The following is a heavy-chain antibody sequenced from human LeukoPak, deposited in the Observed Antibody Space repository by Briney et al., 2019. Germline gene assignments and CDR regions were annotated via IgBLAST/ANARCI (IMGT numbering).Heavy chain of an antibody. CDR2: INHSGST. CDR1: GGSSSGYY. V-gene: IGHV4-34*01. Sequence: PSETLSLTCAVYGGSSSGYYWSGIRQPPGKGLEWIGEINHSGSTNYNPSLKSRGTISVDTSNNHFYLKVRYVTAADTAVSYCAIRSSGEQLTHNWFDPWGQGTLVTVYS. CDR3: AIRSSGEQLTHNWFDP. J-gene: IGHJ5*02. D-gene: IGHD6-13*01.